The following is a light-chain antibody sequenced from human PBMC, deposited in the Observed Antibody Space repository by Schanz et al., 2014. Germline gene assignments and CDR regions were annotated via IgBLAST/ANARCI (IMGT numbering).Light chain of an antibody. CDR1: SSDVGGYNY. CDR3: SSHASTNPRVV. CDR2: EVN. V-gene: IGLV2-8*01. J-gene: IGLJ2*01. Sequence: QSALTQPPSASGSPGQSVTISCTGTSSDVGGYNYVSWYQQYPGKAPKLMIYEVNKRPSGVPDRFSGSKSGNTASLTVSGLQAEDEADYYCSSHASTNPRVVFGGGTKLTVL.